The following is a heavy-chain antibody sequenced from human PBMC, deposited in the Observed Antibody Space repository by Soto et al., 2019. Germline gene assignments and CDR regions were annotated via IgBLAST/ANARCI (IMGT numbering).Heavy chain of an antibody. J-gene: IGHJ6*02. CDR2: IFDGGSA. CDR1: GGTITYYY. Sequence: SETLSLTCTVSGGTITYYYWSWIRQAPGKGLEWLGYIFDGGSANYNPSLKSRVSFSLDKSQNQLSLKLTSVTGADTAIYYCVSVEGTPTVTGDYDYYGADAWGQGTAVTVSS. D-gene: IGHD4-17*01. CDR3: VSVEGTPTVTGDYDYYGADA. V-gene: IGHV4-59*12.